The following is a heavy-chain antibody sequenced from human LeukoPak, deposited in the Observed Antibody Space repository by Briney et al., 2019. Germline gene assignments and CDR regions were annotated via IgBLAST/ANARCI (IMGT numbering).Heavy chain of an antibody. V-gene: IGHV3-11*06. CDR1: GFSFTDYY. J-gene: IGHJ4*02. Sequence: GGSLRLSCAASGFSFTDYYMSWIRQAPGKGLEWVSFINSYSNYTNYADSVKGRFSIPRDNAKSSLYLQMNSLRAEDTAVYYCATHYYDSRGYDVGYYFDYWGQGTLVTVSS. CDR3: ATHYYDSRGYDVGYYFDY. D-gene: IGHD3-22*01. CDR2: INSYSNYT.